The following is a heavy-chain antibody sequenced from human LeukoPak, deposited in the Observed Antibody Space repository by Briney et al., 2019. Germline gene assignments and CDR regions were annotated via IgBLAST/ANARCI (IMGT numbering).Heavy chain of an antibody. Sequence: SETLSLTCTVPGGSISSYYWSWIRQPPGKGLEWIGYIYYSGSTNYNPSLKSRVTISVDTSKNQFSLKLSSVTAADTAVYYCARGDYYYYGMDVWGQGTTVTVSS. CDR2: IYYSGST. J-gene: IGHJ6*02. CDR3: ARGDYYYYGMDV. CDR1: GGSISSYY. V-gene: IGHV4-59*01.